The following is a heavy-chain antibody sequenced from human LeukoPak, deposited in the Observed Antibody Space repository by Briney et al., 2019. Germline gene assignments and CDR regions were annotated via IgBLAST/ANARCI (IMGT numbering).Heavy chain of an antibody. D-gene: IGHD3-3*01. V-gene: IGHV3-64*02. CDR1: GFTFSSYS. Sequence: GGSLRLSCAASGFTFSSYSMHWVRQAPGEGLEYVSAISSNGGSTYYADSVKGRFTISRDNSKNTLFLQMGSLRVEDMAVYYCARGLRAYYYYGMDVWGQGTTVTVSS. CDR2: ISSNGGST. J-gene: IGHJ6*02. CDR3: ARGLRAYYYYGMDV.